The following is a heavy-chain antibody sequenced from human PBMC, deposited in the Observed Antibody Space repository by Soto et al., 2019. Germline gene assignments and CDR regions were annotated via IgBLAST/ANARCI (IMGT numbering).Heavy chain of an antibody. CDR1: VGLFSSYP. CDR2: NIPVFQTA. Sequence: GASVQVSFRSSVGLFSSYPISWVRQVPVQGLEWMGGNIPVFQTAYYTQRFQSRVRITADESTNTAYMELSSLGSEDTAIYYGAGGGSGYTWYNEFWGQGTLVTVSS. D-gene: IGHD3-22*01. CDR3: AGGGSGYTWYNEF. V-gene: IGHV1-69*13. J-gene: IGHJ4*02.